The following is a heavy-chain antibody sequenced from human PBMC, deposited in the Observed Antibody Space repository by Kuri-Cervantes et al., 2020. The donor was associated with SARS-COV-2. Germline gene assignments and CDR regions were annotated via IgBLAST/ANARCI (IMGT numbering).Heavy chain of an antibody. J-gene: IGHJ6*03. CDR2: IIPIFGTA. D-gene: IGHD5-18*01. Sequence: SVKVSCKASGGTFSSYAISWVRQAPGQGLEWMGGIIPIFGTANYAQKFQGRVTITADESTSTAYMELSSLRSEDTAVYYCARSYVDTAMEHLYYYYYMDVWGKGTTVTVSS. V-gene: IGHV1-69*13. CDR1: GGTFSSYA. CDR3: ARSYVDTAMEHLYYYYYMDV.